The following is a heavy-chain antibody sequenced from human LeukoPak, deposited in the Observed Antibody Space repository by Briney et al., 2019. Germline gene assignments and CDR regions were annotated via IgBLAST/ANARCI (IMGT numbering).Heavy chain of an antibody. CDR1: GSTLSSYG. V-gene: IGHV3-30*02. CDR3: AKVGKTENYYGSGRFSYYYYMDV. CDR2: TRSDGSNK. J-gene: IGHJ6*03. Sequence: PAQTLTLSCTESGSTLSSYGMHWVSQAPPKGLERVAFTRSDGSNKYYADSVKGGFTISRDNSKNTLYLQMNSLRAEDTALYYCAKVGKTENYYGSGRFSYYYYMDVWGKGTTVTISS. D-gene: IGHD3-10*01.